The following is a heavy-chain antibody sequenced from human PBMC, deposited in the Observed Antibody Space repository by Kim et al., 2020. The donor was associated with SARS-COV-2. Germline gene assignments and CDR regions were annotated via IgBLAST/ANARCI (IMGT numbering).Heavy chain of an antibody. Sequence: SETLSLTCTVSGGSISSYYWSWIRQPPGKGLEWIGYIYYSGSTNYNPSLKSRVTISVDTSKNQFSLKLSSVTAAETAVYYCSRDHSGMVRRLGCMDVWG. J-gene: IGHJ6*02. CDR2: IYYSGST. D-gene: IGHD3-10*01. V-gene: IGHV4-59*01. CDR3: SRDHSGMVRRLGCMDV. CDR1: GGSISSYY.